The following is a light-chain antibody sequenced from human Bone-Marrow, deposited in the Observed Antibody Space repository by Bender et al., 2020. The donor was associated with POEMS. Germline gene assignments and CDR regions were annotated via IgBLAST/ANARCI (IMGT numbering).Light chain of an antibody. CDR2: EDT. J-gene: IGLJ2*01. Sequence: QSALTQPASVSGSPGQSITISCTGITSNVGSENFVSWYQQHPGQAPKVLIYEDTKRSSGVSHRFSGSKSGRTASLTISGLQPEDEADYYCCSFAADNNSILFGGGTRVTVV. CDR1: TSNVGSENF. CDR3: CSFAADNNSIL. V-gene: IGLV2-23*01.